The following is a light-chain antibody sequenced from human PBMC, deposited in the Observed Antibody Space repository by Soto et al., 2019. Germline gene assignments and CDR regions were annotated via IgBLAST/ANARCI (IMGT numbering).Light chain of an antibody. CDR1: QSISSY. CDR2: AAS. CDR3: EQSYSTHTT. J-gene: IGKJ3*01. Sequence: DIQMTQSPSSLSASVGDRVTITCRASQSISSYLNWYQQKPGKAPKLLIYAASSLQSGVPSRFSGSVSGTEFTITISRLHPEHFANYYCEQSYSTHTTFGTGTKVYIK. V-gene: IGKV1-39*01.